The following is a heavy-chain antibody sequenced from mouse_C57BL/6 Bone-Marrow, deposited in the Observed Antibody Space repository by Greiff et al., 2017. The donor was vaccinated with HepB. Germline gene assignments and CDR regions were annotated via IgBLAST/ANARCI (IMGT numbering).Heavy chain of an antibody. CDR2: IYPRSGNT. CDR1: GYTFTSYG. Sequence: QVQLQQSGAELARPGASVKLSCKASGYTFTSYGISWVKQRTGQGLEWIGEIYPRSGNTYYNEKFKGKATLTADKSSSTAYMELRSLTSEDSAVYLCERNEYDGEGFAYWGEGTLVTVTA. CDR3: ERNEYDGEGFAY. D-gene: IGHD2-14*01. J-gene: IGHJ3*01. V-gene: IGHV1-81*01.